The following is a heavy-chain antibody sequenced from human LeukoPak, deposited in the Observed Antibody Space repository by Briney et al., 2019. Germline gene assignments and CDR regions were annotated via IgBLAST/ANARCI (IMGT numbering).Heavy chain of an antibody. Sequence: GESLKISCEGSGYSFTTYWIGWVRQMPGRGLEWMGLIYPGDSDTRYSPSFQGQVTISADKSISTAYLQWSSLKASDTAMYYCARHGHYGSGVYYYYGMDVWGQGTTVTVSS. CDR3: ARHGHYGSGVYYYYGMDV. CDR1: GYSFTTYW. V-gene: IGHV5-51*01. D-gene: IGHD3-10*01. J-gene: IGHJ6*02. CDR2: IYPGDSDT.